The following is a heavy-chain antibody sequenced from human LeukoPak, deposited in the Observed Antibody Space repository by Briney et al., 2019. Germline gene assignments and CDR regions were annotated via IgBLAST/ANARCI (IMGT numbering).Heavy chain of an antibody. V-gene: IGHV3-23*01. Sequence: GGSLRLSCAASGFTFSSYAMSWVRQAPVKGLEWVSAISGSGGSTYYADSVKGRFTISRDNSKNTLYLQMNSLRAEDTAVYYCAKALEYSSSSPPNYWGQGTLVTVSS. J-gene: IGHJ4*02. CDR1: GFTFSSYA. CDR2: ISGSGGST. CDR3: AKALEYSSSSPPNY. D-gene: IGHD6-6*01.